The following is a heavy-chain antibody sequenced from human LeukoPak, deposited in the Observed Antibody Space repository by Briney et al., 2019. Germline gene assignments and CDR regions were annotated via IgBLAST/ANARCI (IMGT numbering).Heavy chain of an antibody. D-gene: IGHD5-12*01. J-gene: IGHJ4*02. CDR1: GVSFSGYY. Sequence: SETLSLTCAVYGVSFSGYYWIWIRQPPGKGLEWFGEINHSGGNNYNPSLNSRVNISVDTSKNQFSLKLSSVTAADTSVYYCAIGRGYGGYDYFYWGQGTLVTVSS. V-gene: IGHV4-34*01. CDR2: INHSGGN. CDR3: AIGRGYGGYDYFY.